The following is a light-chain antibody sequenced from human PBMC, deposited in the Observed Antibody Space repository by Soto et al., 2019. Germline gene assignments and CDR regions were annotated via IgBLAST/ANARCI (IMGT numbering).Light chain of an antibody. CDR3: SSNTSSSTLV. J-gene: IGLJ2*01. Sequence: QSVLTQPASVSGSPGQSITISCTGTSSDVGDYNYVSWYQQHPGKAPKLMIYDVSNRPSGVSNRFSGSKSGNTASLTVSGLQAEDEADYYCSSNTSSSTLVFGGGTQLTVL. V-gene: IGLV2-14*01. CDR2: DVS. CDR1: SSDVGDYNY.